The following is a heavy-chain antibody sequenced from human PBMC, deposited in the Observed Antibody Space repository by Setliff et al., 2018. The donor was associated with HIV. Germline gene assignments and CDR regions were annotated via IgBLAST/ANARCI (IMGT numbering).Heavy chain of an antibody. CDR2: IRYDGSKT. Sequence: PGGSLRLSCAASGFTFSSYGMHWVRQAPGKGLEWVAFIRYDGSKTYYADSVQGRFTISRDTPSNTVYLQMNSLRPEDTAVYYCAKEKHSSGYLDYWGQGTLVTVSS. D-gene: IGHD3-22*01. CDR1: GFTFSSYG. CDR3: AKEKHSSGYLDY. J-gene: IGHJ4*02. V-gene: IGHV3-30*02.